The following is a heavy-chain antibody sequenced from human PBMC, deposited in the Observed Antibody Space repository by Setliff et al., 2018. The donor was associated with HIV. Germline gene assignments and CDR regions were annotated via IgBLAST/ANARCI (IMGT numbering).Heavy chain of an antibody. CDR3: ARAAIPMAGLDY. CDR1: GYTFSSYD. V-gene: IGHV1-8*01. Sequence: GASVKVSCKASGYTFSSYDINWVRQATGQGLEWMGWMNPNSGNTGYAQKFQGRVTMTRNTSISTAYMELSSLRSEDTAVYYCARAAIPMAGLDYWGQGTLVTVSS. CDR2: MNPNSGNT. J-gene: IGHJ4*02. D-gene: IGHD6-19*01.